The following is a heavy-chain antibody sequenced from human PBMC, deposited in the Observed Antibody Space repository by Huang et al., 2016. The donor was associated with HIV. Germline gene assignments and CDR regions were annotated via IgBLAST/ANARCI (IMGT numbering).Heavy chain of an antibody. CDR1: GFPFNNHA. CDR3: ARAKDTWDAYDI. Sequence: QVQLVESGGGVVQPGRSLRLSCAASGFPFNNHAMHWVRQAPGKGLDWVAVISNDESNNYDADSGKGRFTISRYRSKSTLFLHMTSLRTEDTAVYYCARAKDTWDAYDIWGQGTMVIVSS. V-gene: IGHV3-30-3*01. D-gene: IGHD5-18*01. CDR2: ISNDESNN. J-gene: IGHJ3*02.